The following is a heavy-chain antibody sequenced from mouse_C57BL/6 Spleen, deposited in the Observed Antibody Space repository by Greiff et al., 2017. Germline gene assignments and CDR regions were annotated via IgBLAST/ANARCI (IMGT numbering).Heavy chain of an antibody. CDR3: ARGGLRPYYAMDY. CDR1: GYTFTSYW. J-gene: IGHJ4*01. V-gene: IGHV1-53*01. CDR2: INPSNGGT. D-gene: IGHD2-4*01. Sequence: VQLQQPGTELVKPGASVKLSCKASGYTFTSYWMHWVKQRPGQGLEWIGNINPSNGGTNYNEKFKSKATLTVDKSSSTAYLQLRSLTSEDSAVYYCARGGLRPYYAMDYWGQGTSVTVSS.